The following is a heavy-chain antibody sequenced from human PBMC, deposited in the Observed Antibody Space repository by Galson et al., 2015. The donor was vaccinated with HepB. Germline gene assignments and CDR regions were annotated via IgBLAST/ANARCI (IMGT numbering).Heavy chain of an antibody. CDR3: ARVAYSSSSDIYYYYGMDV. J-gene: IGHJ6*02. Sequence: SLRLSCAASGFTFSSYGMHWVRQAPGKGLEWVAVIWYDGSNKYYADSVKGRFTISRDNSKNTLYLQMNSLRAEDTAVYYCARVAYSSSSDIYYYYGMDVWGQGTTVTVSS. CDR2: IWYDGSNK. D-gene: IGHD6-6*01. CDR1: GFTFSSYG. V-gene: IGHV3-33*01.